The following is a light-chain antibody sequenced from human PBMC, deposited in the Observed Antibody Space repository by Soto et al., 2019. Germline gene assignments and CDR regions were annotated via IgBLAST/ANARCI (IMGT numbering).Light chain of an antibody. CDR1: QDINNY. Sequence: DIQMTQSPSSLSASVGDRVTITCQASQDINNYLNWYQLKPGKAPELLIYDASNLQTGVPTRFSGSGSGKHFTFTISSLQPEDIATYFCQQYDFLVTFCQGTRLEIQ. CDR3: QQYDFLVT. V-gene: IGKV1-33*01. CDR2: DAS. J-gene: IGKJ5*01.